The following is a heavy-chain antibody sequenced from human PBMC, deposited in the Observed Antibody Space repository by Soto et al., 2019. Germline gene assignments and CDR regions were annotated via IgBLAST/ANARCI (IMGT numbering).Heavy chain of an antibody. V-gene: IGHV3-33*08. CDR2: IWYDGSNK. CDR1: GFTFSDHY. J-gene: IGHJ6*03. Sequence: PGGSLRLSCAASGFTFSDHYMDWVRQAPGKGLERVAVIWYDGSNKYYADSVKGRFTTSRDNSKNTLYLQMNSLRAEDTAVYYCARDYNYYYYYMDVWGKGTTVTVSS. CDR3: ARDYNYYYYYMDV. D-gene: IGHD3-10*01.